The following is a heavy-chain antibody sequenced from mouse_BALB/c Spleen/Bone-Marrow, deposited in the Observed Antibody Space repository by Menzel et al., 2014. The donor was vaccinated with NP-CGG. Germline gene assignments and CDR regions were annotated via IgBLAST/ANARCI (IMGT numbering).Heavy chain of an antibody. Sequence: VQLQQSGPELEKPGASVKISCKASGYSFTGYNMNWVKQSIGKSLEWIGNIDPYYGGTSYNQKFKGKATLTVDKSSSTAYMQLKSLTPEDSAIYYCASYGYDYWYFDVWGAGTTVTVSS. CDR3: ASYGYDYWYFDV. V-gene: IGHV1-39*01. D-gene: IGHD2-2*01. CDR1: GYSFTGYN. CDR2: IDPYYGGT. J-gene: IGHJ1*01.